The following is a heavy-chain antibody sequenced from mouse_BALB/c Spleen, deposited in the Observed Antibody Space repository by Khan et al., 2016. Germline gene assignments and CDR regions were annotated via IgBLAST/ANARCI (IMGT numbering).Heavy chain of an antibody. CDR1: GYTFTSYT. J-gene: IGHJ2*01. CDR2: INPSSGYT. CDR3: ARKITRASY. D-gene: IGHD6-1*01. Sequence: QVQLKQSGAELVKPGASVKMSCKASGYTFTSYTMHWVKQRPGQGLEWIGYINPSSGYTKYNQKFKDKATLTADKSSSTAYMQLSILTSEYSAVYYCARKITRASYCGQGTTLTFSS. V-gene: IGHV1-4*01.